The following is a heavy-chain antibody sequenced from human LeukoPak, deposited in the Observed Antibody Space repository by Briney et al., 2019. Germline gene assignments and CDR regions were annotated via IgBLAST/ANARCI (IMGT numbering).Heavy chain of an antibody. V-gene: IGHV4-34*01. CDR2: INHSRST. CDR3: ARGRMVRGGYRA. D-gene: IGHD3-10*01. J-gene: IGHJ5*02. Sequence: SETLSLTCAVYGGSFSGYYWSWIRQPPGKGLEWIGEINHSRSTNYNPSLKSRVTISVDTSKNQFSLKLSSVTAADTAVYYCARGRMVRGGYRAWGQGTLVTVSS. CDR1: GGSFSGYY.